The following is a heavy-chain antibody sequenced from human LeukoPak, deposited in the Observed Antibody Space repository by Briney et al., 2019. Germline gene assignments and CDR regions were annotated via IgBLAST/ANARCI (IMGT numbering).Heavy chain of an antibody. CDR1: GGSFSGYY. CDR3: ARESDNNGYIDSDY. CDR2: INDSGST. J-gene: IGHJ4*02. D-gene: IGHD5-18*01. V-gene: IGHV4-34*01. Sequence: SETLSLTCAVYGGSFSGYYWSWIRQPPGRGREGLGEINDSGSTNYNPSLKSRVTISVDTSKNQFSLKLNSVTAADTAVYYCARESDNNGYIDSDYRGQGTQVTVSS.